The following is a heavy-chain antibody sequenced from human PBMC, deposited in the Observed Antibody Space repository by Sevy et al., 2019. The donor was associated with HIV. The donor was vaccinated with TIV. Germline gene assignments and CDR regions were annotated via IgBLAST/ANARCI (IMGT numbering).Heavy chain of an antibody. Sequence: GGSLRLSCAASGFTFSSYAMSWVRQAPGKGLEWVSAISGSGGSTYYADSVKGRFTISRDNSKNTLYLQMNSLRAEDTAVYYCAKVMAHGPFGNYYGSGSRPWYFDYWGQGTLVTVSS. CDR3: AKVMAHGPFGNYYGSGSRPWYFDY. CDR2: ISGSGGST. D-gene: IGHD3-10*01. V-gene: IGHV3-23*01. CDR1: GFTFSSYA. J-gene: IGHJ4*02.